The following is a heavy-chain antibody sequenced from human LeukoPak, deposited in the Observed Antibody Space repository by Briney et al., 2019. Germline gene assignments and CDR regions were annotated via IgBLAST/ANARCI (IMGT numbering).Heavy chain of an antibody. Sequence: SVKVSCKASGYTFTSYAMNWVRQAPGQGLEWMGGIIPIFGTTNYAQKFQGRVTITADKSTSTAYMELSSLRSEDTAVYFCARTVVVTAEHAFDIWGQGTMVTVSS. CDR1: GYTFTSYA. D-gene: IGHD2-21*02. CDR3: ARTVVVTAEHAFDI. V-gene: IGHV1-69*06. CDR2: IIPIFGTT. J-gene: IGHJ3*02.